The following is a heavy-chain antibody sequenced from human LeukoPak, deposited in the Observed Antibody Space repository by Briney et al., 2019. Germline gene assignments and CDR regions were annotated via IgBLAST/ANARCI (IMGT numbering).Heavy chain of an antibody. CDR2: ICSSSSTI. D-gene: IGHD3-9*01. CDR1: GFTFSSYS. J-gene: IGHJ4*02. CDR3: ARADDIWTGYYYYFDY. Sequence: GGSLRLFCAASGFTFSSYSMNWVRQAPGKGLEGVSYICSSSSTIYYADSVKGRFTISRDNAKNSLYLQMNRLRAEDTAVYYCARADDIWTGYYYYFDYWGQGTLVTVSS. V-gene: IGHV3-48*04.